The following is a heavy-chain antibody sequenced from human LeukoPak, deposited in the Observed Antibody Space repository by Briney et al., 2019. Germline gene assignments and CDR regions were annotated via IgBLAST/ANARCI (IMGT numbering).Heavy chain of an antibody. CDR3: ARAEGYSSSSYPFDY. J-gene: IGHJ4*02. V-gene: IGHV3-21*01. CDR1: GFTFSTYA. CDR2: ISSSSSYI. D-gene: IGHD6-6*01. Sequence: GGSLRLSCAASGFTFSTYAMTWVRQAPGKGLEWVSSISSSSSYIYYADSVKGRFTISRDNAKNSLYLQMNSLRAEDTAVYYCARAEGYSSSSYPFDYWGQGTLVTVSS.